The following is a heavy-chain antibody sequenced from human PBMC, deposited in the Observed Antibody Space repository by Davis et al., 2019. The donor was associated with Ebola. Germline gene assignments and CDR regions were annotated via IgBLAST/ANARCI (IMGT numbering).Heavy chain of an antibody. J-gene: IGHJ4*02. Sequence: PSETLSLTCAVSGGSISSGGYSWSWIRQPPGKGLEWIGYIYHSGSTYYNPSLKSRVTISVDRSKNQFSLKLSSVTAADTAVYYCARVGVISGVDYWGQGTLVTVSS. D-gene: IGHD3-3*02. CDR2: IYHSGST. CDR3: ARVGVISGVDY. CDR1: GGSISSGGYS. V-gene: IGHV4-30-2*01.